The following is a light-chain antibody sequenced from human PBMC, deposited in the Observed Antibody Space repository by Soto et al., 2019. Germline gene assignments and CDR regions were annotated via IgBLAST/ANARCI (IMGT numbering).Light chain of an antibody. CDR2: AAS. J-gene: IGKJ1*01. CDR1: QSVTANY. CDR3: LQYGIPLWT. Sequence: EIALTQSTGTLSLSPGERATLSCRASQSVTANYLAWYQQKPGQAPRLLIYAASIGATGIPDRFSGSGSGTDFTLTISRLEPEDSAVYYCLQYGIPLWTFGQGTKVDIK. V-gene: IGKV3-20*01.